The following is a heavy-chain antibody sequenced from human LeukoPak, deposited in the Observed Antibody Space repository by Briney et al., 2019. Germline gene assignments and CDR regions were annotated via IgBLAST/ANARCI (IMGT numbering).Heavy chain of an antibody. J-gene: IGHJ5*02. CDR3: ARESVGAAADISWFDP. V-gene: IGHV1-2*06. Sequence: HRASVKVSCKASGYTFTGYYMHWVRQAPGQGLEWMGRINPNSGGTNYAQKFQGRVTMTRDTSISTAYMELSRLRSDDAAVYYCARESVGAAADISWFDPWGQGTLVTVPS. CDR2: INPNSGGT. D-gene: IGHD6-13*01. CDR1: GYTFTGYY.